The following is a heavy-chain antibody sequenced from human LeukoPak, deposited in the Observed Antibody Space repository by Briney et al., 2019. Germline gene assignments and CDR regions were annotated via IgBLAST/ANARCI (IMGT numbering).Heavy chain of an antibody. V-gene: IGHV4-59*01. CDR2: IYYSGST. CDR1: GGSISSYY. CDR3: ARVNSYGPYYYYYYMDV. J-gene: IGHJ6*03. Sequence: SETLSLTCTVSGGSISSYYWSWIRQPPGKGLEWIGYIYYSGSTNYNPSLTSRVTISVDTSKNQFSLTLSSVTAADTAVYYCARVNSYGPYYYYYYMDVWGKGTTVTVSS. D-gene: IGHD5-18*01.